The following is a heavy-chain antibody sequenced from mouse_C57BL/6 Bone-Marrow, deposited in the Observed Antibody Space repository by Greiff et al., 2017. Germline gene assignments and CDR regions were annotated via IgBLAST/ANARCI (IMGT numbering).Heavy chain of an antibody. D-gene: IGHD2-4*01. Sequence: QVHVKQSGAELVKPGASVKLSCKASGYTFTSYWMQWVKQRPGQGLEWIGEIDPSDSYTNYNQKFKGKATLTVDTSSSTAYMQLSSLTSEDSAVYYCARYYDYDLYAMDYWGQGTSVTVSS. CDR2: IDPSDSYT. J-gene: IGHJ4*01. CDR3: ARYYDYDLYAMDY. CDR1: GYTFTSYW. V-gene: IGHV1-50*01.